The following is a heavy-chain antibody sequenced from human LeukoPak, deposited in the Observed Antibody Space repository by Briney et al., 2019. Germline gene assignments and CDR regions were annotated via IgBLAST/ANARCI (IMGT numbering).Heavy chain of an antibody. V-gene: IGHV3-21*01. CDR1: GFTFSSYS. CDR2: ISSSSSYI. CDR3: ARVCVPSYSNSPTTYYPDY. D-gene: IGHD4-11*01. J-gene: IGHJ4*02. Sequence: GSLRLPCAASGFTFSSYSMKWVRQAPGKGLEWVSSISSSSSYIYYADSVKGRFTISRDNAKNSLYMQMNSLRAEDTAVYYCARVCVPSYSNSPTTYYPDYWGQGTLVTVSS.